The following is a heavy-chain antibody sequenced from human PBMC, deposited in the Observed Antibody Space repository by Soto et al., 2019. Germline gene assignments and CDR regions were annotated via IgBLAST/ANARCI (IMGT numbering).Heavy chain of an antibody. CDR2: ISSSSSYI. Sequence: PGGSLRLSCAASGFTFSSYSMNWVRQAPGKGLEWVSSISSSSSYIYYADSVKGRFTISRDNAKNSLYLQMNSLRAEDTAVFYCASTRITIFGVVTLFDYWGQGTLVTVSS. CDR1: GFTFSSYS. D-gene: IGHD3-3*01. CDR3: ASTRITIFGVVTLFDY. V-gene: IGHV3-21*01. J-gene: IGHJ4*02.